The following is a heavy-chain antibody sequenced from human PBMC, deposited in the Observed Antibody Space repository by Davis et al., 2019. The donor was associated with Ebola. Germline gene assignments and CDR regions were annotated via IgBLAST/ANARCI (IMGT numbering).Heavy chain of an antibody. CDR1: GFIFSDYY. V-gene: IGHV3-11*04. CDR2: INTGGGSF. Sequence: GESLKISCAASGFIFSDYYMSWIRQAPGKGLEWVSYINTGGGSFFYGDSVKGRFTISRDYAKNSLFLQMNSLRAEDTAVYYCARDKSILYGSGSPGYWGQGTLVTVSS. D-gene: IGHD3-10*01. J-gene: IGHJ4*02. CDR3: ARDKSILYGSGSPGY.